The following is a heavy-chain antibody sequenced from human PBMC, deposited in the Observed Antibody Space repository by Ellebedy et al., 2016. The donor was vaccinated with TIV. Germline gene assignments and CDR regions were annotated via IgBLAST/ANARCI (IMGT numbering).Heavy chain of an antibody. CDR1: GFTFSNYA. Sequence: GESLKISCAASGFTFSNYAMSWVRQAPGKGLEWVSALGGSSENTYYADSVQGRFTISRDNSANTRYLQMNSLRAEDTAVYYCAKTASKGRGWRTPIDYWGQGTLVTVSS. D-gene: IGHD6-19*01. V-gene: IGHV3-23*01. CDR2: LGGSSENT. CDR3: AKTASKGRGWRTPIDY. J-gene: IGHJ4*02.